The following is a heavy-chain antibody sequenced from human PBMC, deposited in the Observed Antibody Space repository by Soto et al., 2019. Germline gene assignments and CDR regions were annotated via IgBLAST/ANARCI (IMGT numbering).Heavy chain of an antibody. J-gene: IGHJ3*02. Sequence: QLQLKESGSGLVKPSQTLSLTCAVSGGSISSGGYSWSWIRQPPGKGLEWIGYIYHSGSTYYNPSLKSRVTISVDRSKNQFSLKLSSVTAADTAVYYCARDRIDAFDIWGQGTMVTVSS. CDR1: GGSISSGGYS. V-gene: IGHV4-30-2*01. CDR3: ARDRIDAFDI. CDR2: IYHSGST.